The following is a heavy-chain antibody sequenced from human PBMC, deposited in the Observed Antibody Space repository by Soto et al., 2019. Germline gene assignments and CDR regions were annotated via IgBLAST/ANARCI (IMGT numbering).Heavy chain of an antibody. Sequence: QVQLVQSGAEVKKPGASVRVSCAASGYSCSNYGISWVRQAPGQGLEWMGWISPYNGNTRGTQKFQDRLTMTTETSTSTGFMELRSLTSDDTAVYYCARDLSPWAYTHGYGSHWGQGTLVTVSS. J-gene: IGHJ4*02. CDR1: GYSCSNYG. CDR2: ISPYNGNT. CDR3: ARDLSPWAYTHGYGSH. V-gene: IGHV1-18*01. D-gene: IGHD5-18*01.